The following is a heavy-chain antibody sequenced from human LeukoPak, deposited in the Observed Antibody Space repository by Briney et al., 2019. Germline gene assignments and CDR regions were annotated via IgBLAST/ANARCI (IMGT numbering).Heavy chain of an antibody. CDR1: GFTFSSAW. V-gene: IGHV3-15*01. CDR2: IKSRTDGGST. Sequence: GGSLRLSCAASGFTFSSAWMTWVRQPPGKGLEWVGHIKSRTDGGSTDYSAPVKGRFTVSRDDSKNTVYLQMNSLRTEDSAVYYCATEFYSNGYNFWGQGTPVTVSS. CDR3: ATEFYSNGYNF. D-gene: IGHD5-24*01. J-gene: IGHJ4*02.